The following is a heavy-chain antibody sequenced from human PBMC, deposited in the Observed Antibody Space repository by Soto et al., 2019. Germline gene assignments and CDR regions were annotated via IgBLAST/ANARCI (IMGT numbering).Heavy chain of an antibody. Sequence: EVQLVESGGGLVQPGRSLRLSCAASGFTFDDYAMHWVRQAPGKGLEWVSGISWNSGSIGYADSVKGRFTISRDNAKNSLYLQMNSLRAEDTALYYCAKGGSSDCSSTSCYFDYWGQGTLVTVSS. V-gene: IGHV3-9*01. D-gene: IGHD2-2*01. CDR1: GFTFDDYA. CDR2: ISWNSGSI. CDR3: AKGGSSDCSSTSCYFDY. J-gene: IGHJ4*02.